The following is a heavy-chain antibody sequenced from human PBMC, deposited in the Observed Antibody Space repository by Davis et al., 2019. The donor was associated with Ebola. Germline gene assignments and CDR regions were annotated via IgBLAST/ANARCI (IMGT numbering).Heavy chain of an antibody. Sequence: GESLKTSCAASGFTFNSFAMTWVRQAPGKGLEWVAVISYDGSNKYYADSVKGRFTISRDNSKNTLYLQMNSLRAEDTAVYYCARDGYSSIYYYYGMDVWGKGTTVTVSS. CDR2: ISYDGSNK. D-gene: IGHD5-18*01. V-gene: IGHV3-30-3*01. CDR3: ARDGYSSIYYYYGMDV. J-gene: IGHJ6*04. CDR1: GFTFNSFA.